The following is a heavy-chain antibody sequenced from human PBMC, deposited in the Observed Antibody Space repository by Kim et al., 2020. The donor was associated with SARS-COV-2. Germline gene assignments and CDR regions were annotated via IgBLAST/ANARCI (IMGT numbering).Heavy chain of an antibody. CDR2: IYYTGSP. CDR1: GGSISSGDYY. D-gene: IGHD3-10*01. Sequence: PSETLSLTCTVSGGSISSGDYYWSWIRQPPGKGLEWIGCIYYTGSPYYNPSLKSRVTVSVDTSQNQLSLKLTSVTAADTAVYYCARRAADISYSLDYLGQ. J-gene: IGHJ4*02. V-gene: IGHV4-30-4*01. CDR3: ARRAADISYSLDY.